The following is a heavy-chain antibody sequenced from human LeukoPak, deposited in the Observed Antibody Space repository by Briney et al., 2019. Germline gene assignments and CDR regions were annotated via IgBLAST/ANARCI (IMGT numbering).Heavy chain of an antibody. J-gene: IGHJ4*02. D-gene: IGHD3-16*01. CDR1: GGSSNNYY. CDR2: IYTSGST. CDR3: SRTTGDSAIIAAH. Sequence: SETLSLTCTVSGGSSNNYYWSWIRQSAGKGLEWIGRIYTSGSTNYNPSLKSRVSMSVDTSKNQFFLNLSSVTAADTAVYYCSRTTGDSAIIAAHWGQGTLVTVSS. V-gene: IGHV4-4*07.